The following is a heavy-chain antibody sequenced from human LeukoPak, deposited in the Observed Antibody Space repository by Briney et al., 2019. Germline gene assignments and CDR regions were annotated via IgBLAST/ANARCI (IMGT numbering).Heavy chain of an antibody. J-gene: IGHJ4*02. D-gene: IGHD3-22*01. Sequence: ASVKVSCKASGYTFTSYDINWVRQATGQGLEWMGWMNPNSGNTGYAQKFQGGVTMTRNTSISTAYMELSSLRSEDTAVYYCARVPYYDSSGYYYGPNNYFDYWGQGTLVTVSS. V-gene: IGHV1-8*01. CDR1: GYTFTSYD. CDR3: ARVPYYDSSGYYYGPNNYFDY. CDR2: MNPNSGNT.